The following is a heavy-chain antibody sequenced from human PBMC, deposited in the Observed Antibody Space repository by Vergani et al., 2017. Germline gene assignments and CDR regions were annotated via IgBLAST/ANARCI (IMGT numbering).Heavy chain of an antibody. Sequence: VQLLESGGGLAQPGGSLRLSCTASGSSFRSHDMYWVRQAPGKGLEWVAVIWYDGTKKFYADSVKGRFTISRDNSKNTLSLLMNSLRAEDTAVYYCAKARLWFGDWNWFDPWGQGTLVTVSS. CDR2: IWYDGTKK. D-gene: IGHD3-10*01. J-gene: IGHJ5*02. CDR3: AKARLWFGDWNWFDP. CDR1: GSSFRSHD. V-gene: IGHV3-33*06.